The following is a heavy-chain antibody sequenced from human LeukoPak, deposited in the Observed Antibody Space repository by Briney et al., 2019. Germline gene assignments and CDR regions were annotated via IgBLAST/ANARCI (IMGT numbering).Heavy chain of an antibody. CDR3: ARDLDWAFDY. D-gene: IGHD3-9*01. CDR2: ITRDSGII. CDR1: GFSFSSYS. Sequence: AWSLRLSCAASGFSFSSYSMSWVRQAPGKGLEWISYITRDSGIISYADSVKGRFTISRDNAKNSLYLQMSSLRAEDTAAYFCARDLDWAFDYWGQGTLVTVSS. V-gene: IGHV3-48*01. J-gene: IGHJ4*02.